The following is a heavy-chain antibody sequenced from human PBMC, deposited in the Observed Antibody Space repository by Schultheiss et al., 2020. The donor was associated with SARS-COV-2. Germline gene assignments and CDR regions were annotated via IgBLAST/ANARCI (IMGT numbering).Heavy chain of an antibody. V-gene: IGHV4-61*08. J-gene: IGHJ4*02. CDR1: GYSINSGDY. CDR3: ARARCGGDCYSTFDY. D-gene: IGHD2-21*02. CDR2: ISYSGTT. Sequence: SESLSLTCGVSGYSINSGDYWDCIRQPPGKGLEWIGYISYSGTTKYNPSLKSRVTISVDTSKNQISLKLSSVTAADTAVYYCARARCGGDCYSTFDYWGQGTLVTVSS.